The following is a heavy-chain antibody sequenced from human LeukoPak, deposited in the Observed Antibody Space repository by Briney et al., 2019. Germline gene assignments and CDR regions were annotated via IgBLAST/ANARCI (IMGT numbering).Heavy chain of an antibody. V-gene: IGHV3-21*01. D-gene: IGHD2-15*01. Sequence: GGSLRLSCAASGFTFSSYSMNWVRQAPGKGLEWVSSISSSSSYIYCADSVKGRFTTSRDNAKNSLYLQMNSLRAEDTAVYYGARHVVAAAYYYYYYMDVWGKGTTVTVSS. CDR1: GFTFSSYS. CDR2: ISSSSSYI. CDR3: ARHVVAAAYYYYYYMDV. J-gene: IGHJ6*03.